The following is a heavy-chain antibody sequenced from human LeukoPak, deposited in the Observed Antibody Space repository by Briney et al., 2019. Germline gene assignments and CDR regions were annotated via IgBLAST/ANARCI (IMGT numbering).Heavy chain of an antibody. CDR2: INQDGSVK. Sequence: GGSLRLSCAASGVAFSTYWLDWVCQAQGKGLEWVGNINQDGSVKHYVDSVRGRFTISRDNARNSVYLQMSALRVEDTAVYYCTRDFVFWGQGSLVTASS. D-gene: IGHD3-3*01. V-gene: IGHV3-7*01. CDR1: GVAFSTYW. J-gene: IGHJ4*02. CDR3: TRDFVF.